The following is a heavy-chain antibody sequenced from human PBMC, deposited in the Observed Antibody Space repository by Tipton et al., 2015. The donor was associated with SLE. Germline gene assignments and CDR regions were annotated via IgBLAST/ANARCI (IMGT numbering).Heavy chain of an antibody. J-gene: IGHJ4*02. CDR3: ARAGGVEMATINY. CDR2: IYYSGST. CDR1: GGSISSYY. V-gene: IGHV4-59*01. Sequence: GLVKPSETLSLTCSVSGGSISSYYWSWIRQPPGKGLEWIGYIYYSGSTNYNPSLKSRVTISVDTSKNQFSLKLSSVTAADTAVYYCARAGGVEMATINYWGQGTLVTVSS. D-gene: IGHD5-24*01.